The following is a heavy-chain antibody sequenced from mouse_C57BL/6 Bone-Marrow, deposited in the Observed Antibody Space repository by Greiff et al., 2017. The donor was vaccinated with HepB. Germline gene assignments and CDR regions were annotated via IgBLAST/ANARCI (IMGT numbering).Heavy chain of an antibody. CDR3: ARGSYYGSSAWFAY. V-gene: IGHV1-82*01. CDR2: IYPGDGDT. J-gene: IGHJ3*01. D-gene: IGHD1-1*01. CDR1: GYAFSSSW. Sequence: VKLMESGPELVKPGASVKISCKASGYAFSSSWMNWVKQRPGKGLEWIGRIYPGDGDTNYNGKFKGKATLTADKSSSTAYMQLSSLTSEDSAVYFCARGSYYGSSAWFAYWGQGTLVTVSA.